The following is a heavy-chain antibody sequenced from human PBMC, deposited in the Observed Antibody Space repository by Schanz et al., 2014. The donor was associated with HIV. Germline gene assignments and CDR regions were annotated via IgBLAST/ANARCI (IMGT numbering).Heavy chain of an antibody. J-gene: IGHJ5*02. V-gene: IGHV3-23*01. Sequence: EVQLLEFGGGSVRPGESLRLSCLASGFTFNSYAMNALSWVRQAPGRGLEWVSDIRGGAGGTYYADSVKGRFTISRDNSKSTLYLQMNRLRAEDTAVYYCVGHGSSSSWGLGTLVTVSS. D-gene: IGHD6-6*01. CDR1: GFTFNSYA. CDR3: VGHGSSSS. CDR2: IRGGAGGT.